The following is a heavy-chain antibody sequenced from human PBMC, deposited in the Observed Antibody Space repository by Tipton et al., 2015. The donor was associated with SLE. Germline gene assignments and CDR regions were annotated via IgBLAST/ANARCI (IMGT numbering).Heavy chain of an antibody. D-gene: IGHD3-10*01. Sequence: QVQLVQSGGGVVQPGRSLRLSCAASGFTFTSYGMHWVRQAPGKGLEWVAVIWYDGINKFYADSVEGRFTISRDNSKNTLYLQMNSLRAEDTAFYYCAKDEGSENFYLRAEYFQHWGQGTLVTVSS. J-gene: IGHJ1*01. CDR1: GFTFTSYG. CDR2: IWYDGINK. V-gene: IGHV3-33*06. CDR3: AKDEGSENFYLRAEYFQH.